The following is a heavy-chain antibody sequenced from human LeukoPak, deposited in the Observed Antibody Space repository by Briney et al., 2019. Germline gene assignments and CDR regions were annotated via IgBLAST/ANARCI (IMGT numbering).Heavy chain of an antibody. CDR3: AKDGLSSDY. CDR1: GFTFSTYN. D-gene: IGHD3-16*02. V-gene: IGHV3-48*01. J-gene: IGHJ4*02. Sequence: SGGSLRLSCAASGFTFSTYNMIWLRQSPGKGLEWLSYISSSSTTLLYADSVKGRFTISRDNAKNSLYLQMNSLRAEDTAVYYCAKDGLSSDYWGQGTLVTVSS. CDR2: ISSSSTTL.